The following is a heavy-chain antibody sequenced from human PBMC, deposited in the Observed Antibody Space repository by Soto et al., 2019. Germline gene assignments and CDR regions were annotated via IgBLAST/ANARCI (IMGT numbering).Heavy chain of an antibody. D-gene: IGHD5-18*01. V-gene: IGHV1-18*01. J-gene: IGHJ4*02. CDR1: GYTFTSYG. CDR2: VNIYKGNT. Sequence: QVQMVQSGAEVKKPGASVKVSCKASGYTFTSYGINWVRQAPGQGLEWMGWVNIYKGNTNYAQKLQGRVTMTTDTSKSTAYLELRSLRSADTAVYYCARERGGYSYGDYWGQGNQVTVSS. CDR3: ARERGGYSYGDY.